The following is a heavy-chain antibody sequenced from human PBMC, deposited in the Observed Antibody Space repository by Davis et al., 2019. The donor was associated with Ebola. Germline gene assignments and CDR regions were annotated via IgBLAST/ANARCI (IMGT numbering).Heavy chain of an antibody. J-gene: IGHJ4*02. CDR2: IYYSGST. CDR1: GDSISNSNYY. V-gene: IGHV4-39*07. Sequence: PSETLSLTCTVSGDSISNSNYYWGWIRQPPGKGLEWIGNIYYSGSTPYNPSLKSRVIISLDTSKNQFSLKLSSVTAADTAVYYCVRFGRGAYWGQGTLVTVSS. CDR3: VRFGRGAY. D-gene: IGHD3-16*01.